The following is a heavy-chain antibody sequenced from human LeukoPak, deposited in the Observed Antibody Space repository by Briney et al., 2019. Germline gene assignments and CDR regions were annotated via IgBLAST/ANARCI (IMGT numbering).Heavy chain of an antibody. V-gene: IGHV3-11*01. CDR2: IGSSGRTI. J-gene: IGHJ6*02. CDR1: GFTFSDYY. CDR3: ARSYGSGSFPIVYGLDV. Sequence: DPGGSLRLSCAASGFTFSDYYMNWIRQAPGKGLEYISYIGSSGRTIYYADSVKGRFTISRDNAKNSLYLQMNSLRAEDTAVYYCARSYGSGSFPIVYGLDVWGQGTTVTVSS. D-gene: IGHD3-10*01.